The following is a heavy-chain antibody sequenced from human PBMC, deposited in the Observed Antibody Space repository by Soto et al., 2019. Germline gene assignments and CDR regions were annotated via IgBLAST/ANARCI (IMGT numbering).Heavy chain of an antibody. CDR1: GFTFSSYG. J-gene: IGHJ1*01. Sequence: GGSLRLSCAASGFTFSSYGMHWVRQAPGKGLEWVAVISYDGSNKYYADSVKGRFTISRDNSKNTLYLQMNSLRAEDTAVYYCAKDLAYSSSSDTEYFQHWGQGTLVTVSS. D-gene: IGHD6-6*01. CDR3: AKDLAYSSSSDTEYFQH. V-gene: IGHV3-30*18. CDR2: ISYDGSNK.